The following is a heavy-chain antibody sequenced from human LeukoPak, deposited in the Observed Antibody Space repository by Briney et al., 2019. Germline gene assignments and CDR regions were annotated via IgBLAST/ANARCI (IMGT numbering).Heavy chain of an antibody. CDR1: GFTFSSYA. CDR2: VSGSGGGT. D-gene: IGHD3-22*01. J-gene: IGHJ4*02. CDR3: AKDVVNYYDSSGYYGY. V-gene: IGHV3-23*01. Sequence: PGGSLRLSCAASGFTFSSYAMSWVRQAPGKGLEWVSSVSGSGGGTYYADSVKGRFTISRDNSKNTQDLQMNSLRAEDTAVYYCAKDVVNYYDSSGYYGYWGQGTLVTVSS.